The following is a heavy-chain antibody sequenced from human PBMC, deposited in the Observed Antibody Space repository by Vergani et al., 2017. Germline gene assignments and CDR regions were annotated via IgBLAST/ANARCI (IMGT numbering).Heavy chain of an antibody. J-gene: IGHJ5*02. CDR2: TWYDGNNK. Sequence: QVQLVESGGGVVQPGGSLRLSCAASGYTFNQYGMYCVRQAPGKGLEWVAVTWYDGNNKQYADSVKGRFTISRDNSKSTMYLQMNSLRDEDTGVYYCARDLRLLYNRFDPWGQGTLVTVSS. D-gene: IGHD1-14*01. CDR3: ARDLRLLYNRFDP. CDR1: GYTFNQYG. V-gene: IGHV3-33*01.